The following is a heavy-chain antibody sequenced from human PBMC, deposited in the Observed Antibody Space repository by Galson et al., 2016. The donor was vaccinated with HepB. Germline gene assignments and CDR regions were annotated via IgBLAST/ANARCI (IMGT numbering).Heavy chain of an antibody. CDR2: ISYDGSNQ. J-gene: IGHJ4*02. D-gene: IGHD2-21*02. CDR3: AASTWVTTGFDY. CDR1: GFAFSTFG. Sequence: SLRLSCAASGFAFSTFGMHWVRQAPGKGLEWVAIISYDGSNQFFIDSVRGRFTISRDNSKNTLYLQLNSVRPEDTAVYYCAASTWVTTGFDYWGQGTLVTVAS. V-gene: IGHV3-30*03.